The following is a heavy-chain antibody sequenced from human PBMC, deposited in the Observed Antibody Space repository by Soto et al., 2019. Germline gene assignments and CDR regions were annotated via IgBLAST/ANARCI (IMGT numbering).Heavy chain of an antibody. Sequence: EVQLVESGGGLVQPGGSLRLSCGASGFTFSSYNMHWVRQGPGKGLVWVSRINSGGSSTRYADSVKGRFTISRDNAKNMLYLQMNSQSGEDTAIYYCARGGAVRSGCYDGHWGLGTLVTVSS. V-gene: IGHV3-74*01. J-gene: IGHJ4*02. CDR3: ARGGAVRSGCYDGH. D-gene: IGHD6-19*01. CDR2: INSGGSST. CDR1: GFTFSSYN.